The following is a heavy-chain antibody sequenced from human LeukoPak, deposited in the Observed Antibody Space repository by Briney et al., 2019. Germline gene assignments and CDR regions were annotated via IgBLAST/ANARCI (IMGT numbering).Heavy chain of an antibody. Sequence: PSETLSLTCTVSGYSISSGYYWGWIRQPPGKGLEWIGSIYHSGSTYYNPSLKSRVTMSLDTSKNQFSLKLSSVTAADTAVYYCAKSNGYGLVDIWGQGTMVTVSS. D-gene: IGHD3-10*01. V-gene: IGHV4-38-2*02. CDR1: GYSISSGYY. CDR3: AKSNGYGLVDI. CDR2: IYHSGST. J-gene: IGHJ3*02.